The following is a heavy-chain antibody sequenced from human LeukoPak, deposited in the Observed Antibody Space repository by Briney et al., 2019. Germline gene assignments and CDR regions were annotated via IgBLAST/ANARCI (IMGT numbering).Heavy chain of an antibody. CDR2: ISYDGSNK. V-gene: IGHV3-30*03. D-gene: IGHD6-19*01. CDR3: APGQWAGQYYLDY. CDR1: GFTFSSYG. Sequence: GGSLRLSCAASGFTFSSYGMHWVRQAPGKGLEWVAIISYDGSNKYYADSVKGRFTISRDNSKNTLYLQMNSLRAEDTAVYYCAPGQWAGQYYLDYWGQGTLVTVSS. J-gene: IGHJ4*02.